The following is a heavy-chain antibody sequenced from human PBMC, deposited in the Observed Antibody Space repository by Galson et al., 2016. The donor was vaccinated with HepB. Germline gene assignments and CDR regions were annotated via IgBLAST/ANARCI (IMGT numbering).Heavy chain of an antibody. J-gene: IGHJ6*02. CDR1: GGSLSSTGHY. CDR2: FYSSGST. CDR3: ATRIVTANKNDGLDI. Sequence: SETLSPTCPVSGGSLSSTGHYWGWIREPPGKALDGLCNFYSSGSTPSNPSLKCRATITVDMATDQFSLTLTYVTTADSAVYYCATRIVTANKNDGLDIWGQGTTVIVSS. D-gene: IGHD2/OR15-2a*01. V-gene: IGHV4-39*01.